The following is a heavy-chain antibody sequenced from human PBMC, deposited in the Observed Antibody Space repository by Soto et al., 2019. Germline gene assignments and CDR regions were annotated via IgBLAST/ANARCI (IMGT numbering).Heavy chain of an antibody. CDR3: ARHVGGSYYWFDP. D-gene: IGHD1-26*01. Sequence: LSLTCTVSGGSISSYYWSWIRQPPGKGLEWIGYIYYSGSTNYNPSLKSRVTISVDTSKNQFSLKLSSVTAADTAVYYCARHVGGSYYWFDPWGQGTLVTVSS. CDR1: GGSISSYY. V-gene: IGHV4-59*08. CDR2: IYYSGST. J-gene: IGHJ5*02.